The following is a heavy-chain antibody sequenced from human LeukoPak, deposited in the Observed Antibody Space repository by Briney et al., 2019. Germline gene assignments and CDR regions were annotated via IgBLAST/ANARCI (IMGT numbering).Heavy chain of an antibody. CDR2: MSPNSGNT. Sequence: ASVKVSCKASGYTFTSYDINWVRQATGQGLEWMGWMSPNSGNTGYAQKFQGRVTVTRNTSISTAYMELSSLRSEDTAVYYCARGWIAARPLAYWGQGALVTVSS. J-gene: IGHJ4*02. CDR3: ARGWIAARPLAY. V-gene: IGHV1-8*01. D-gene: IGHD6-6*01. CDR1: GYTFTSYD.